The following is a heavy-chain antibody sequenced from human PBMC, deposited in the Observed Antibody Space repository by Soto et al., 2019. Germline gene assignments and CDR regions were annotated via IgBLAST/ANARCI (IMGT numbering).Heavy chain of an antibody. CDR3: ARDDCGCNTRAFDP. V-gene: IGHV4-4*07. D-gene: IGHD4-17*01. CDR1: GDFISNYS. CDR2: VYSTGTI. J-gene: IGHJ5*02. Sequence: QVQLQESGPGLVKPSETLSLTCTVSGDFISNYSWAWIRQSAGKGLEWIGRVYSTGTIFYNPSLKSRATMSVDTSKNQFSLKLTSVNAADTAVYYCARDDCGCNTRAFDPWGQGTLVTVSS.